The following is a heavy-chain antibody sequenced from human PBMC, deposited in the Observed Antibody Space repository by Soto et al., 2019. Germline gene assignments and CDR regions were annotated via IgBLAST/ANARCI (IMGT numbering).Heavy chain of an antibody. V-gene: IGHV4-39*01. J-gene: IGHJ4*02. CDR3: ARKIGYCSSTSCYVDTKIPSVFDY. CDR2: IYYSGST. Sequence: PSETLSLTCTVSGGSISSSSYYWGWIRQPPGKGLEWIGIIYYSGSTYYNPSLKSRVTISVDTSKNQFSLKLSSVTAADAAVYYCARKIGYCSSTSCYVDTKIPSVFDYWGQGTLVTVSS. D-gene: IGHD2-2*01. CDR1: GGSISSSSYY.